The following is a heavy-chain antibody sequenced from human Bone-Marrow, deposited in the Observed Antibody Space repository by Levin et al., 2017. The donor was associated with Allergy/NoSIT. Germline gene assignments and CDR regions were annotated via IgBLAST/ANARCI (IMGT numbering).Heavy chain of an antibody. CDR3: ARETKLTDAFDI. Sequence: ASVKVSCKASGYTFTGYYMHWVRQAPGQGLEWMAWFNPHNGDTHYAQKFQGRVTLTRDTSISTAYIDLSRLKSDDSAVYFCARETKLTDAFDIWGQGTMVIVSS. V-gene: IGHV1-2*02. J-gene: IGHJ3*02. CDR1: GYTFTGYY. CDR2: FNPHNGDT. D-gene: IGHD3-10*01.